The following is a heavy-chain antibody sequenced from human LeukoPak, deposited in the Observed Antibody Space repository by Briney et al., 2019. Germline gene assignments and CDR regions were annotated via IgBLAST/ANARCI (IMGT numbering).Heavy chain of an antibody. CDR2: INHSGSI. D-gene: IGHD3-10*01. V-gene: IGHV4-34*01. J-gene: IGHJ4*02. CDR1: GGSFSGYY. Sequence: SETLSLTCAVYGGSFSGYYWSWIRQPPGKGLEWIGEINHSGSINYNPSLKSRVTISVDTSKNQFSLKLSSVTAADTAVYYCARGPWGRGVPQAFDYWGQGTLVTVSS. CDR3: ARGPWGRGVPQAFDY.